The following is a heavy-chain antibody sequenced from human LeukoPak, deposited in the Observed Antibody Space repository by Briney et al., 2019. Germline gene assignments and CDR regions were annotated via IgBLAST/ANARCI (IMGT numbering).Heavy chain of an antibody. CDR3: AKDYYGSGSSTNYFDY. J-gene: IGHJ4*02. D-gene: IGHD3-10*01. CDR1: GFTFSSYE. CDR2: ISSSGSTI. Sequence: GGSLRLSCAASGFTFSSYEMNWVRQAPGKGLEWVSYISSSGSTIYYADSVKGRFTISRDNSKNTLYLQMNSLRAEYTAVYYCAKDYYGSGSSTNYFDYWGQGTLVTVSS. V-gene: IGHV3-48*03.